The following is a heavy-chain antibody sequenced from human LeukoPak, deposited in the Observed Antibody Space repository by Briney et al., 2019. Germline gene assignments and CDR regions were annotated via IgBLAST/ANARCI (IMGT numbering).Heavy chain of an antibody. Sequence: ASVKVSCKASGYTFTGYYMHWVRQAPGQGLELMGWINPNSGGTNYAQKFQGRVTMTRDTSISTAYMELSRLRSDDTAVYYCARDVITKTTVTTLDYWGQGTLVTVSS. CDR3: ARDVITKTTVTTLDY. V-gene: IGHV1-2*02. CDR1: GYTFTGYY. D-gene: IGHD4-17*01. J-gene: IGHJ4*02. CDR2: INPNSGGT.